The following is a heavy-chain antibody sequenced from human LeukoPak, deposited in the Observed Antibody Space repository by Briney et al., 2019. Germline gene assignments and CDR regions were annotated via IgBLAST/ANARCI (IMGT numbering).Heavy chain of an antibody. V-gene: IGHV3-30*18. CDR3: AKQRKNSGYYGY. CDR1: GFTFGSYG. J-gene: IGHJ4*02. Sequence: PERSLRLSCAASGFTFGSYGMHWVRQAPGKGLEWVAVISYDGSNKYYADSVKGRFTISRDNSKNTLYLQMNSLRAEDTAVYYCAKQRKNSGYYGYWGQGTLVTVSS. CDR2: ISYDGSNK. D-gene: IGHD3-22*01.